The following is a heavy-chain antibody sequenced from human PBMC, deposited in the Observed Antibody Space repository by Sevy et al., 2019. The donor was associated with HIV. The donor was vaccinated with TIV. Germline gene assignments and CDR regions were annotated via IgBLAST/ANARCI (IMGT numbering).Heavy chain of an antibody. CDR1: GFTFSSYW. J-gene: IGHJ4*02. V-gene: IGHV3-74*01. D-gene: IGHD3-10*01. CDR2: INSDGSST. CDR3: ASSKGDYYYGSGSLHADY. Sequence: GGSLRLSCAASGFTFSSYWMHWVRQAPGKGLVWVSRINSDGSSTSYADSVKGRFTISRDNAKNTLYLQMNSQRAEDTAVYYCASSKGDYYYGSGSLHADYWGQGTLVTVSS.